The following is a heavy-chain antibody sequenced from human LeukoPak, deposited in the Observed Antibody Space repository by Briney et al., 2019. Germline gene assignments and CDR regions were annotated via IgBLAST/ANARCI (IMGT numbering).Heavy chain of an antibody. V-gene: IGHV3-53*01. D-gene: IGHD6-19*01. CDR3: ARGYSSGWYGCPFDY. J-gene: IGHJ4*01. CDR1: GFTVSSNY. CDR2: IYSGGST. Sequence: GGSLRLSCAASGFTVSSNYMSWVRQPPGEGLEWVSFIYSGGSTYYADSVKGRFTISRDNSKNTLYLQMYSLRAEDTAVYYCARGYSSGWYGCPFDYWGHGTLVTVSS.